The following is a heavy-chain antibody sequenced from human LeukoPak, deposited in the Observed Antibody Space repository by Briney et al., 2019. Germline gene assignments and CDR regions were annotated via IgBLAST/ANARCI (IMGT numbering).Heavy chain of an antibody. CDR3: IKSHNTGWTHFDS. J-gene: IGHJ4*02. D-gene: IGHD6-19*01. CDR2: IWYDGNNR. Sequence: PGRSLRLSCAASGFSISTYGMHWVRQAPGKGLEWVAVIWYDGNNRFYRDSVKGRFTISRDISENMLYLQMNSLRAEDTAIYYCIKSHNTGWTHFDSWGLGALVTVSS. CDR1: GFSISTYG. V-gene: IGHV3-33*01.